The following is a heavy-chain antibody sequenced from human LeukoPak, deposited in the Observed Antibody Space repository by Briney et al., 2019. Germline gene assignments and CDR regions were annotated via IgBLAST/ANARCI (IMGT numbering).Heavy chain of an antibody. CDR2: INPNNGGT. V-gene: IGHV1-2*02. CDR1: GYIFSKSY. J-gene: IGHJ5*02. Sequence: GASVKVSCKASGYIFSKSYVHWVRQAPGQRLEWMGCINPNNGGTNYAQKFQGRVTMTRDTSISTAYMELSSLRSDDTAVFYCARVPCLTTSCSPYNWFGPWGQGTLVTVSS. D-gene: IGHD2-2*01. CDR3: ARVPCLTTSCSPYNWFGP.